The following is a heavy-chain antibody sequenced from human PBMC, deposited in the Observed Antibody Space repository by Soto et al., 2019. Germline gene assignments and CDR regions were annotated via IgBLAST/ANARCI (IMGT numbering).Heavy chain of an antibody. Sequence: SETLSLACTVSGGSISSSSYYWGWIRQPPGKGLEWIGSIYYSGSTYYNPSLKSRVTISVDTSKNQFSLKLSSVTAADTAVYYCARASRYCSGGSCHYFDYWGQGTLVTVSS. D-gene: IGHD2-15*01. CDR1: GGSISSSSYY. CDR2: IYYSGST. J-gene: IGHJ4*02. CDR3: ARASRYCSGGSCHYFDY. V-gene: IGHV4-39*01.